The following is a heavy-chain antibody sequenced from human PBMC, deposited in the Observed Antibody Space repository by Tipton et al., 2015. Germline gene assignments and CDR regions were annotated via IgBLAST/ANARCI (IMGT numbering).Heavy chain of an antibody. CDR3: AKYKLMGMNYYYYYGMDV. V-gene: IGHV3-23*01. CDR2: INTSGDRT. CDR1: GFTFRSYA. D-gene: IGHD6-13*01. Sequence: SLRLSCAASGFTFRSYAMSWVRQAPGKGLEWVSTINTSGDRTYYADSVKGRFTISRDNSKNTLYLQMNSLRAEDTAIYYCAKYKLMGMNYYYYYGMDVWGQGTTVTVSS. J-gene: IGHJ6*02.